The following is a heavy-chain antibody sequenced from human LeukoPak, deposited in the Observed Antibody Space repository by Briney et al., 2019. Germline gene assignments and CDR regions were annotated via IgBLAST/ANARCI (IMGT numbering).Heavy chain of an antibody. D-gene: IGHD1-26*01. CDR2: ISGSGTGT. J-gene: IGHJ4*02. CDR3: VKGYHFDW. Sequence: GSLILSCVASGFGVTTHDMSWGRQAPGKGPEWVSSISGSGTGTYYTDSVKGRFTISRDTSKNTLYMQMNNLRVEDTAVYYCVKGYHFDWWGQGTLVTVSS. CDR1: GFGVTTHD. V-gene: IGHV3-23*01.